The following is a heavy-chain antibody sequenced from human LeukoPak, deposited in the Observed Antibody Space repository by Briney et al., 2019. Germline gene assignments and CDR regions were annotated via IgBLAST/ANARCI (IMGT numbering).Heavy chain of an antibody. V-gene: IGHV3-21*01. D-gene: IGHD3-10*01. CDR3: ARDYYGSGSYYLLYYFDY. Sequence: GGSLRLSCAASGFTFSSYSMNWVRQAPGKGLEWVSSISSSSSYIYYADSVKGRFTISRNNAKNSLYLQMNSLRAEDTAVYYCARDYYGSGSYYLLYYFDYWGQGTLVTVSS. CDR1: GFTFSSYS. J-gene: IGHJ4*02. CDR2: ISSSSSYI.